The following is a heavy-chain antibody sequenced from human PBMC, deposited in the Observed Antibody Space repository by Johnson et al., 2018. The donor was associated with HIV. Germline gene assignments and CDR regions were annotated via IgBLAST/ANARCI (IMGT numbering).Heavy chain of an antibody. V-gene: IGHV3-66*02. Sequence: VQLVESGGGLVQPGGSLRLSCAASGFTVSSNYMSWVRQAPGKGLEWVSIIYSGGGTYYADSVKGRFTISRDNSKNTVYLHMNSLRAEDTAVYYCAKRQPLVGASFWGQGTMVTVSS. CDR2: IYSGGGT. J-gene: IGHJ3*01. D-gene: IGHD1-26*01. CDR3: AKRQPLVGASF. CDR1: GFTVSSNY.